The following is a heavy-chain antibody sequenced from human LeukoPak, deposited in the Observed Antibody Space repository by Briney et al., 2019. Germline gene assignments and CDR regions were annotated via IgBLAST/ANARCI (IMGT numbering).Heavy chain of an antibody. CDR1: GFIFSSHG. CDR3: AKDDDWGRYKH. J-gene: IGHJ1*01. CDR2: ISPSGDIT. V-gene: IGHV3-23*01. Sequence: QPGGTLRLSCAGSGFIFSSHGMNWVRQAPGKGLEWVSGISPSGDITYYTDSVRGRFTISRDNFKNTLSLQVNSLRAEDTAMYYCAKDDDWGRYKHWGQGTLVTVSS. D-gene: IGHD3-16*01.